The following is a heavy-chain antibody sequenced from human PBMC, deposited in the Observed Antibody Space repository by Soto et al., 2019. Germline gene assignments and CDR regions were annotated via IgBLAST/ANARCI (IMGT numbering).Heavy chain of an antibody. CDR1: GFTFDDYA. V-gene: IGHV3-9*01. CDR3: AKADSSGSDSPDAFDI. CDR2: ISWNSGSI. Sequence: QPGGSLRLSCAASGFTFDDYAMHWVRQAPGKGLEWVSGISWNSGSIGYADSVKGRFTISRDNAKNSLYLQMNSLRAEDTALYYCAKADSSGSDSPDAFDIWGQGTMVTVSS. J-gene: IGHJ3*02. D-gene: IGHD3-22*01.